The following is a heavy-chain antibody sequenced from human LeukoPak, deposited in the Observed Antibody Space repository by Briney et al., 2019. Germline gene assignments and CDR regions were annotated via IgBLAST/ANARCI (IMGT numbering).Heavy chain of an antibody. D-gene: IGHD6-6*01. CDR3: AKDYSSSSEYYFDY. V-gene: IGHV3-43D*03. CDR1: GFTFDDRA. CDR2: ISWDGGST. J-gene: IGHJ4*02. Sequence: GGSLRLSCAASGFTFDDRAMHWVRQAPGKGLEWVSLISWDGGSTYYADSVKGRFTISRDNSKNSLYLQMNSLRAEDTALYYCAKDYSSSSEYYFDYWGQGTLVTVSS.